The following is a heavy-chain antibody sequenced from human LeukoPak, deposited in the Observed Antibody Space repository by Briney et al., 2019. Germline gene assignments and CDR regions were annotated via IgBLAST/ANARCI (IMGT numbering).Heavy chain of an antibody. CDR1: GGSISSGGYS. CDR3: ARAVYGSGTDY. Sequence: SETLSLTCAVSGGSISSGGYSWSWIRQPPGKGLEWIGYIYHSGSTYYNPSLKSRVTISVDTSKNQFSLKLSSVTAADTAVYYCARAVYGSGTDYWGQGTLVTVSS. J-gene: IGHJ4*02. D-gene: IGHD3-10*01. V-gene: IGHV4-30-2*01. CDR2: IYHSGST.